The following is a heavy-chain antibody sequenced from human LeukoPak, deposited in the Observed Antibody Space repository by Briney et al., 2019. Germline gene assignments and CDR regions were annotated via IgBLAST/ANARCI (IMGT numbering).Heavy chain of an antibody. CDR2: IIPIFGTA. CDR1: GGTFSSYA. J-gene: IGHJ6*03. D-gene: IGHD3-3*01. CDR3: ASQRSVGYDFWSGYSGYMDV. V-gene: IGHV1-69*06. Sequence: GSSVKVSCKASGGTFSSYAISWVRQAPGQGLEWMGGIIPIFGTANYAQKFQGRVTITADKSTSTAYMELSSLRSEDTAVYYCASQRSVGYDFWSGYSGYMDVWGKGTTVTVSS.